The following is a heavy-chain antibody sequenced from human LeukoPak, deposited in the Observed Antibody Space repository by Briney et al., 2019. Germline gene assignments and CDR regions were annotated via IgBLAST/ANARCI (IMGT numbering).Heavy chain of an antibody. CDR3: ARETYYYGSGNAFDI. CDR1: GGSISSYY. V-gene: IGHV4-59*12. D-gene: IGHD3-10*01. J-gene: IGHJ3*02. Sequence: PSETLSLTCTVSGGSISSYYWSWLRQPPGKGLEWIGYIYYSGSTNYNPSLKSRVTISVDTSKNQFSLKLSSVTAADTAVYYCARETYYYGSGNAFDIWGQGTMVTVSS. CDR2: IYYSGST.